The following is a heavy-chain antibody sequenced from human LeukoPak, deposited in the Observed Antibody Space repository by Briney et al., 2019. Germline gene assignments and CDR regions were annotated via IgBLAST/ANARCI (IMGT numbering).Heavy chain of an antibody. CDR2: INHSGST. CDR1: GGSFSGYY. Sequence: SETLSLTCAVYGGSFSGYYWSWIRQPPGKGLEWIGEINHSGSTNYNPSLKSRVTISVEKSKNQFSLKMSSVTGGDTAVYYCARSRGYRYGSYFEYWGEGTVVSVSS. V-gene: IGHV4-34*01. J-gene: IGHJ4*02. CDR3: ARSRGYRYGSYFEY. D-gene: IGHD5-18*01.